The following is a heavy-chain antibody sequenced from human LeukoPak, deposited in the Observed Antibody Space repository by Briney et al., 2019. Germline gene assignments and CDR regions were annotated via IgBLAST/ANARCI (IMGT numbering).Heavy chain of an antibody. CDR2: ISYDGSNK. D-gene: IGHD2-15*01. CDR3: AREGYCSGGSCYGSLVYYYYGMDV. J-gene: IGHJ6*02. CDR1: GFTFSSYA. V-gene: IGHV3-30*14. Sequence: PGGSLRLSCAASGFTFSSYAMHWVRQAPGKGLEWVAVISYDGSNKYYADSVKGRFTISRDNSKNTLYLQMNSLGAEDTAVYYCAREGYCSGGSCYGSLVYYYYGMDVWGQGTTVTVSS.